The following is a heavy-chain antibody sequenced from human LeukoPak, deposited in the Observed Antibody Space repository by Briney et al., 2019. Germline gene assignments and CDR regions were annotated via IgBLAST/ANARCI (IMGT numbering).Heavy chain of an antibody. CDR2: ISSSGSKK. V-gene: IGHV3-48*01. CDR1: GFTFSSYS. Sequence: GGPLRLSCAASGFTFSSYSMNWVRQAPGKGLEWISYISSSGSKKVYADSVKGRFTISRDNFRNSLFLQMNRLRVEDTAVYYCASREWGQGTQVTVSS. CDR3: ASRE. J-gene: IGHJ4*02.